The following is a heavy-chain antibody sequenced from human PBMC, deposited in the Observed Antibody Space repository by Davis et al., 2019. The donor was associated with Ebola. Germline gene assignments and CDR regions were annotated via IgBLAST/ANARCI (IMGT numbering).Heavy chain of an antibody. D-gene: IGHD5-18*01. CDR1: GFSFSAYW. J-gene: IGHJ5*02. CDR2: ISGSGGDP. CDR3: ARAGYSYGLDP. V-gene: IGHV3-23*01. Sequence: PGGSLRLSCEVSGFSFSAYWMSWVRQAPGKGLEWVSRISGSGGDPHYADSVKGRFTISRDNSKNTLYLQMNSLRAEDTAVYYCARAGYSYGLDPWGQGTLVTVSS.